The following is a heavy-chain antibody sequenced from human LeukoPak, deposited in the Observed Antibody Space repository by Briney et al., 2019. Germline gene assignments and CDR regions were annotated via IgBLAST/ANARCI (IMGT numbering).Heavy chain of an antibody. CDR3: ARARGYSSGGTFDY. Sequence: SETLSLTCTVSGGSISSYYWSWIRQPPGKGLEWIGYIYYSGSTNYNPSLKSRVTISVDTSKNQFSLKLSSVTAADTAVYYCARARGYSSGGTFDYWGQGTLVTVSS. CDR2: IYYSGST. V-gene: IGHV4-59*01. J-gene: IGHJ4*02. CDR1: GGSISSYY. D-gene: IGHD6-19*01.